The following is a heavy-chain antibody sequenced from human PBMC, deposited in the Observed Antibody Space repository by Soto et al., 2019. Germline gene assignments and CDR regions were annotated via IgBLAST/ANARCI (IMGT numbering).Heavy chain of an antibody. CDR2: IYYSGST. Sequence: PSETLSLTCTVSGGSISSYYWSWIRQPPGKGLEWIGYIYYSGSTNYNPSLKSRVTISVDTSKNQFSLKVSSVTAADTAVYYCARQGDATTALNWFDPWGQGTQVTVSS. D-gene: IGHD4-17*01. V-gene: IGHV4-59*08. CDR1: GGSISSYY. J-gene: IGHJ5*02. CDR3: ARQGDATTALNWFDP.